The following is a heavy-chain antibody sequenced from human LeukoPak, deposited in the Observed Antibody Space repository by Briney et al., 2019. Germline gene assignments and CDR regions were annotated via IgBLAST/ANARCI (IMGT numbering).Heavy chain of an antibody. D-gene: IGHD1/OR15-1a*01. V-gene: IGHV4-39*01. Sequence: SETLSLTSAVSSGSIISISHYSGWIRQSPGKGLEWIGSMDYSGNPYYNPSLKSRVTISVDTSKNQISLKLSFVTATDTAVYYCARGCFGFWHNSYAYDNAFDIWGQGTMVTVSS. CDR3: ARGCFGFWHNSYAYDNAFDI. CDR1: SGSIISISHY. CDR2: MDYSGNP. J-gene: IGHJ3*02.